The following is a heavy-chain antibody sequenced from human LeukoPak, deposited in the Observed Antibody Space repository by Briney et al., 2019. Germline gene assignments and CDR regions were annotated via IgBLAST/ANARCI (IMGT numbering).Heavy chain of an antibody. V-gene: IGHV3-7*01. CDR2: IREDGSEK. Sequence: LSGGSLRLSCAASGFTFSSYWMSWVRQGPGKGREGVANIREDGSEKYYVDSGKGRFTISRDNAKNSLYLQMNSLRAEDTAVYYCARDGTSYGSACFDYWGQGTLVTVSS. J-gene: IGHJ4*02. D-gene: IGHD5-18*01. CDR3: ARDGTSYGSACFDY. CDR1: GFTFSSYW.